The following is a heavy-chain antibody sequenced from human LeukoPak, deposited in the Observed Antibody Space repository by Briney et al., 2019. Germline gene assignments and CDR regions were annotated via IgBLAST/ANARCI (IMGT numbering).Heavy chain of an antibody. V-gene: IGHV4-59*01. CDR3: ARGKTAMVSASYYYYYMDV. CDR1: GGSISSYY. Sequence: PSETLSLTCTVSGGSISSYYWSWIRQPPGKGLEWIGYIYYSGSTNYNPSLKSRVTISVDTSKNQFSLKLSSVTAADTAVYYCARGKTAMVSASYYYYYMDVWGKGTTVTVSS. J-gene: IGHJ6*03. CDR2: IYYSGST. D-gene: IGHD5-18*01.